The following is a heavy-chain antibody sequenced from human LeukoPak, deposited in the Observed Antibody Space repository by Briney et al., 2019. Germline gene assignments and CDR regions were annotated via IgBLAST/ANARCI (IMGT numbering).Heavy chain of an antibody. CDR2: ISYDGSSK. CDR1: GFTLSSYS. V-gene: IGHV3-30*03. J-gene: IGHJ4*02. CDR3: TRGMNPER. D-gene: IGHD1-14*01. Sequence: GGSLRLSCAASGFTLSSYSMNWVRQAPGKGLEWVAVISYDGSSKYYADSVKGRFTISRDNSKNTLYLQMNSLRVEDTAIYYCTRGMNPERWGQGTLVTVSS.